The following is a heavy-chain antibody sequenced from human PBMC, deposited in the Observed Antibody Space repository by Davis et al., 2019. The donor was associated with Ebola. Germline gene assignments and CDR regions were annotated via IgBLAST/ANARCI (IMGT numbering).Heavy chain of an antibody. Sequence: GESLKISCAASGFTFSSYAMHWVRQAPGKGLEWVAVISYDGSNKYYADSVKGRFTISRDNSKNTLYLQMNSLRAEDTAVYYCARDSSGPPPAMDVWGQGTTVTVSS. CDR2: ISYDGSNK. CDR3: ARDSSGPPPAMDV. CDR1: GFTFSSYA. V-gene: IGHV3-30-3*01. J-gene: IGHJ6*02. D-gene: IGHD6-19*01.